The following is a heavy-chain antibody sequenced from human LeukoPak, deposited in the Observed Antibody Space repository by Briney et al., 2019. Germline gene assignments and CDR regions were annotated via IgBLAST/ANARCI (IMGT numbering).Heavy chain of an antibody. D-gene: IGHD3-3*01. V-gene: IGHV4-39*01. Sequence: SETLSLTCTVSGGSISSSSYYWGWIRQPPGKGLEWIGSIYYSGSTYYNPSLKSRVTISVDTSKNQFSLKLSSVTAADTAVYYCARGDTYNDFWSGYYRNNWFDPWGQGTLVTVSS. CDR2: IYYSGST. CDR1: GGSISSSSYY. CDR3: ARGDTYNDFWSGYYRNNWFDP. J-gene: IGHJ5*02.